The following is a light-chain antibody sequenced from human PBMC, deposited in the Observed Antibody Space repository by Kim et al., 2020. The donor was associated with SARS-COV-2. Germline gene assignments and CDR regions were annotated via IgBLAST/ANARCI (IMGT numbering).Light chain of an antibody. CDR1: KDSSSC. CDR2: DAS. Sequence: VSVGDRVITTCRPSKDSSSCLSWLHQQTGEVPSRLIYDASSLLSSVPSRFSGSGSATEFTLTISSLQPEDFATYYCLQHSNCPITFGGGTKLDIK. J-gene: IGKJ4*01. V-gene: IGKV1-17*03. CDR3: LQHSNCPIT.